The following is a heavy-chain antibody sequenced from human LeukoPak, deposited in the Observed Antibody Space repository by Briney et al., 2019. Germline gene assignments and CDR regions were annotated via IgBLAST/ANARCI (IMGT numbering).Heavy chain of an antibody. CDR3: AKDKITLAAAAFYYFDY. CDR2: ISGSGGST. J-gene: IGHJ4*02. D-gene: IGHD6-13*01. V-gene: IGHV3-23*01. CDR1: GFTFSTYS. Sequence: GGSLRLSCAASGFTFSTYSMNWVRQAPGKGLEWVSAISGSGGSTYYADSLKGRFSISRDNSKNTLYLQMNSLRAEDTAVYYCAKDKITLAAAAFYYFDYWGQGTLVTVSS.